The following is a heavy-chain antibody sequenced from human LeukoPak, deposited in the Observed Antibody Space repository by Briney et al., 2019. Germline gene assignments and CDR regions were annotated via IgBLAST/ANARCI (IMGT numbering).Heavy chain of an antibody. CDR1: GFQFNIYE. CDR3: VRADGNYGYVFDF. V-gene: IGHV3-48*03. D-gene: IGHD5-18*01. CDR2: ITSSGGTK. J-gene: IGHJ4*02. Sequence: GGSLRLSCAASGFQFNIYEVNWVRQAPGKGLEWVSYITSSGGTKYYADSVKGRFTISRDNAKNSLSLQMNSLRAEDTSVYYCVRADGNYGYVFDFWGQGTPVTVSS.